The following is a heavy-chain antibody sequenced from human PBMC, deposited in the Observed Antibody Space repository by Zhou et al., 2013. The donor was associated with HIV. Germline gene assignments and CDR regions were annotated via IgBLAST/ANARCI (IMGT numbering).Heavy chain of an antibody. D-gene: IGHD5-12*01. Sequence: QVQLVQSGAEVKKPGSSVKVSCKASGGTFSSYAISWVRQAPGQGLEWMGRIIPILGIANYAQKFQGRVTITADKSTSTAYMELSSLRSEDTAVYYCARESRTRGYSGYANPYYYYYMDVWGKGTTVTVSS. V-gene: IGHV1-69*04. J-gene: IGHJ6*03. CDR2: IIPILGIA. CDR1: GGTFSSYA. CDR3: ARESRTRGYSGYANPYYYYYMDV.